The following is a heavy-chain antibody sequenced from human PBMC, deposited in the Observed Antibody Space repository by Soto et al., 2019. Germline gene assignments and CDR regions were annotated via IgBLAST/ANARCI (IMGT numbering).Heavy chain of an antibody. CDR3: ARDSSNSPDYFDY. J-gene: IGHJ4*02. D-gene: IGHD6-6*01. CDR2: IYYSGRT. Sequence: SETLSLTCTVSGGSINSDAYYWSWIRQPPGKGLEWIGHIYYSGRTYYAPSLESRLTISLDMSKNQFSLRLSSVNASDTAVYYCARDSSNSPDYFDYCGQGTLVTVYS. CDR1: GGSINSDAYY. V-gene: IGHV4-30-4*01.